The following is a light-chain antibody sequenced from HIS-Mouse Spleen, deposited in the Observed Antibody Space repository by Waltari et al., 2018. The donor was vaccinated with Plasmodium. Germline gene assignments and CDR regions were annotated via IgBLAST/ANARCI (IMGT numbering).Light chain of an antibody. CDR1: RSVSSSY. J-gene: IGKJ2*01. Sequence: EIVLTQSPGTLSLSPGDRATLPCRASRSVSSSYLAWYQQKPGQAPRLLIYGASSRATGIPDRFSGSGSGTDFTLTISRLEPEDFAVYYCQQYGSSPYTFGQGTKLEIK. CDR2: GAS. CDR3: QQYGSSPYT. V-gene: IGKV3-20*01.